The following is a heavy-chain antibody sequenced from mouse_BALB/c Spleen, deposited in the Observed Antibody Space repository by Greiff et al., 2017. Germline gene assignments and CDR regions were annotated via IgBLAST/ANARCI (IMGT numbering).Heavy chain of an antibody. J-gene: IGHJ3*01. CDR2: IWAGGST. D-gene: IGHD1-1*01. V-gene: IGHV2-9*02. CDR1: GFSLTSYG. CDR3: ARDDYGSSYRFAY. Sequence: VHLVESGPGLVAPSQSLSITCTVSGFSLTSYGVHWVRQPPGKGLEWLGVIWAGGSTKYNSALMSRLSISKDNSKSQVFLKMNSLQTDDTAMYYCARDDYGSSYRFAYWGQGTLVTVSA.